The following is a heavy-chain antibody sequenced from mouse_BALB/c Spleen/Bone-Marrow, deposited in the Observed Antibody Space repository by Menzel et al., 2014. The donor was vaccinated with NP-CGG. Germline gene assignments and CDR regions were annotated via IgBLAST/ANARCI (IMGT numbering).Heavy chain of an antibody. CDR2: ISNGGGST. CDR3: ARQGTLDY. V-gene: IGHV5-12*02. J-gene: IGHJ4*01. Sequence: EVMLVESGGGLVQPGGSLKLSCATSGYTFRDYYMYWVRQTPEKRLEWVAYISNGGGSTYYPDTVKGRFTISRDKAKNTLYLQMSRLKSEDTAMYYCARQGTLDYWGQGTSVTVSS. CDR1: GYTFRDYY.